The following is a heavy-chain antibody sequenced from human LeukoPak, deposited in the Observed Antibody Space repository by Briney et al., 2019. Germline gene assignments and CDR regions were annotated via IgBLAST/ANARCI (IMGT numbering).Heavy chain of an antibody. V-gene: IGHV1-18*01. J-gene: IGHJ4*02. D-gene: IGHD4-17*01. Sequence: ASVKVSCKASGYTFTSYGISWVRQAPGQGLEWMGWISAYNGNTNYAQKLQGRVTMTTDTSTSTAYMELRSLRSDDTAVYYCARVVGDYGDYHSPGDYWGQGTLVTVSS. CDR2: ISAYNGNT. CDR1: GYTFTSYG. CDR3: ARVVGDYGDYHSPGDY.